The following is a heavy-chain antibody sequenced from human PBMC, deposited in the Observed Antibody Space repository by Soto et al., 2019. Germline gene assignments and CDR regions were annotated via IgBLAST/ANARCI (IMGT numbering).Heavy chain of an antibody. Sequence: QVQLQESGPGLVKPSETLSLTCTVSGGSISSYYWSWIRQPPGKGLEWIGYIYYSGSTNYNPSLKSRVTISVDTSKSQFSLKLSSVTAADAAVYYCARLGSSGWRAGIWFDPWGLGTLVTVCS. CDR3: ARLGSSGWRAGIWFDP. D-gene: IGHD6-19*01. J-gene: IGHJ5*02. V-gene: IGHV4-59*08. CDR2: IYYSGST. CDR1: GGSISSYY.